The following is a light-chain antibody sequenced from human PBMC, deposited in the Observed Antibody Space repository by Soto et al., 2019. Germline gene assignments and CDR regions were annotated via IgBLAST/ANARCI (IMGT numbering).Light chain of an antibody. V-gene: IGKV3-11*01. Sequence: EIVLTQSPATLSLSPGERATLSCRASQSVSSYLAWCQQKPGQAPTLLIYDASNRATGIPARFSGSGSGTDFTLTISSLEPEDFAVYYCQQRSNWPPLTFGGGTKVDIK. CDR1: QSVSSY. J-gene: IGKJ4*01. CDR2: DAS. CDR3: QQRSNWPPLT.